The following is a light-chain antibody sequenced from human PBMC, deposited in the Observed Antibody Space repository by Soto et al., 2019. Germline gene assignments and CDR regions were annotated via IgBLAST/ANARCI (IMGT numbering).Light chain of an antibody. CDR3: SSYTSSNTPI. V-gene: IGLV2-14*03. Sequence: QSALTQPASVSGSPGQSITISRTGTSSDVGGYNYVSWYQQHPGKVPRLMIYDVSNRPSGVSNRFSGTKSGNTASLTISGLQAEDEADYYCSSYTSSNTPIFGGGTKLTVL. CDR2: DVS. J-gene: IGLJ2*01. CDR1: SSDVGGYNY.